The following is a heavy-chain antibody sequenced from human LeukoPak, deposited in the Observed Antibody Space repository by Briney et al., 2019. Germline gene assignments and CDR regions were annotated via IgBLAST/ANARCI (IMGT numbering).Heavy chain of an antibody. D-gene: IGHD6-25*01. CDR2: IIGSDGST. V-gene: IGHV3-23*01. CDR1: GFNFRSYV. Sequence: PGGSLRPSWAASGFNFRSYVMTCDRQAPGKGLEWVASIIGSDGSTSYAEAVKGRFTISRDNFKNVLYLQMNRLRADDTAVYYCAKEKPRIAAGADFWGQGTLVTVSS. CDR3: AKEKPRIAAGADF. J-gene: IGHJ4*02.